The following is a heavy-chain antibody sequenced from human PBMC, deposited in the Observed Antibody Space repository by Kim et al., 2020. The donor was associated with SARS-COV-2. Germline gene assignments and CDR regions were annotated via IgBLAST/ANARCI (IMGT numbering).Heavy chain of an antibody. CDR1: GGSISSGGYY. D-gene: IGHD4-17*01. J-gene: IGHJ4*02. CDR3: ARVERISRTYDYGDYWAFDY. CDR2: IYYSGST. Sequence: SETLSLTCTVSGGSISSGGYYWSWIRQHPGKGLEWIGYIYYSGSTYYNPSLKSRVTISVDTSKNQFSLKLSSVTAADTAVYYCARVERISRTYDYGDYWAFDYWGQGTLVTVSS. V-gene: IGHV4-31*03.